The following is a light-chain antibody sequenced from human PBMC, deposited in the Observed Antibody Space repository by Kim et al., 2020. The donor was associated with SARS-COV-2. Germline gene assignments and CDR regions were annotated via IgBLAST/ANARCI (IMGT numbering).Light chain of an antibody. V-gene: IGLV3-9*01. J-gene: IGLJ1*01. CDR3: QVWDSSTYV. CDR1: NSGSKN. Sequence: VALGQTARITCGGNNSGSKNVRWYQQKPGQAPVLVIYRDSNRPSGIPERFSGSNSGNTATLTISRAQAGDEADYYCQVWDSSTYVFGTGTKVTVL. CDR2: RDS.